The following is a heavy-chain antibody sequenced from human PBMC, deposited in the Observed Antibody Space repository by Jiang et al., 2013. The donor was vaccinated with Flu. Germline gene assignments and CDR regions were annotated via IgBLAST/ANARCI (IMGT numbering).Heavy chain of an antibody. CDR3: ARDVSGWYYFDC. J-gene: IGHJ4*02. Sequence: GPGLVKPSETLSLTCTVSGGSISSFYWSWIRQPPGKGLEWIGYISYSGSTSYNPSLKSRVSTSVDTSKNQFSLKLSSVTAADTAVYYCARDVSGWYYFDCWGPGNPGHRLL. V-gene: IGHV4-59*01. CDR2: ISYSGST. CDR1: GGSISSFY. D-gene: IGHD6-19*01.